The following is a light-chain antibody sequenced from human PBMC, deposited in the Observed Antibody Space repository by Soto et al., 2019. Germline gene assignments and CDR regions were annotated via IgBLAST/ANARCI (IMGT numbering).Light chain of an antibody. CDR1: QSVTSTY. V-gene: IGKV3-20*01. Sequence: EIVLTQSPDTLSLSPGERATLSCRASQSVTSTYLAWYQQRPGQSPRLLTFAAYSRAAGAPDRFSGSGSGTDFTLTISRLEPGDFAVYYCQHYGNSPHKFGQGTKV. J-gene: IGKJ1*01. CDR2: AAY. CDR3: QHYGNSPHK.